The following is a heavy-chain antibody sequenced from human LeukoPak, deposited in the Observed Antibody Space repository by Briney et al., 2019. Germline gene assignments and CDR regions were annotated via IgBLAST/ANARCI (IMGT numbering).Heavy chain of an antibody. Sequence: ASVKVSCKASGYTFTSYDINWVRQATGQGLEWMGWMNPNSGNTDYAQKFQGRVTMTRNTSTSTAYMELSSLRSEDTAVYYCARLPTPSDAFDIWGQGTMVTVSS. J-gene: IGHJ3*02. CDR1: GYTFTSYD. V-gene: IGHV1-8*01. CDR2: MNPNSGNT. D-gene: IGHD4-17*01. CDR3: ARLPTPSDAFDI.